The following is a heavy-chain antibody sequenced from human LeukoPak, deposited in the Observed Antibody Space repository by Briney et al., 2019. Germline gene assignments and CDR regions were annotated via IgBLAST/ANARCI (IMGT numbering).Heavy chain of an antibody. D-gene: IGHD3-22*01. Sequence: SETLSLTCVVSGGSISSFYWSWVRQPPGKGLEWVGYISYRGGTTYNPPLKRRVSMSIDTSKNQFSLRLSSVTAADTALYYCARVGDTSGYFYYFDYWGQGTLVTVSS. CDR2: ISYRGGT. V-gene: IGHV4-59*08. CDR3: ARVGDTSGYFYYFDY. CDR1: GGSISSFY. J-gene: IGHJ4*02.